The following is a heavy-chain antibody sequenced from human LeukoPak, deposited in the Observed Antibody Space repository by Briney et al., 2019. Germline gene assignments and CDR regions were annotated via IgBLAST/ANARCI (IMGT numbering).Heavy chain of an antibody. J-gene: IGHJ3*02. Sequence: SSVNVSCKSSGYTFPDYGLHWVRQAPGQGRQWLGWINPNSGGAAYAQRFQGRGTMTRDTSTDPAYMDRRSLKSADTPVYYCPRDRVMRTATFPDASDIRGKGTPVSVSS. CDR2: INPNSGGA. CDR3: PRDRVMRTATFPDASDI. CDR1: GYTFPDYG. V-gene: IGHV1-2*02.